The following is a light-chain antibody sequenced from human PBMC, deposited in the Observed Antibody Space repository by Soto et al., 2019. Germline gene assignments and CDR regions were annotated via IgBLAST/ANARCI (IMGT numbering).Light chain of an antibody. V-gene: IGLV2-14*01. CDR2: DVT. J-gene: IGLJ3*02. Sequence: QSALTQPASVAGSPGQSITISCTGTSSDVGAYNYVSWYQQLPDKAPKLMIYDVTCRPSGVSNRFSGSKSGNTASLTISGLQAEDEADYFCSSYTTSSTLVFGGGTQLTVL. CDR3: SSYTTSSTLV. CDR1: SSDVGAYNY.